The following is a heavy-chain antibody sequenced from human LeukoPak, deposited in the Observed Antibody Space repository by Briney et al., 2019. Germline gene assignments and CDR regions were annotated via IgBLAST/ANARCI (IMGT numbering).Heavy chain of an antibody. J-gene: IGHJ5*02. CDR1: GGSISSYY. D-gene: IGHD6-19*01. V-gene: IGHV4-59*01. CDR2: IYYSGST. Sequence: SETLSLTGTGSGGSISSYYWGWIGQPPGKGLEWIGYIYYSGSTNYKPSLRSRVTISVDTSKNQFSLKLSSVTAADTAVYYCARYSETVAGRSRWFDLWGQGTLVTVSS. CDR3: ARYSETVAGRSRWFDL.